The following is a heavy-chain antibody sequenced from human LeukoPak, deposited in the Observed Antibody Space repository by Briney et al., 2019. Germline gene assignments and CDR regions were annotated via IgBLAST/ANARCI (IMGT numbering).Heavy chain of an antibody. J-gene: IGHJ4*02. Sequence: GGSLRLSCAASGFTVSSNHMSWVRQAPGKGLEWVSVIYSGGSTYYADSVKGRFTISRDNSKNTLYLQMNSLRAEDTAVYYCARAGGSTVSHSDYWGQGTLVTVSS. D-gene: IGHD4-17*01. CDR1: GFTVSSNH. CDR2: IYSGGST. CDR3: ARAGGSTVSHSDY. V-gene: IGHV3-53*01.